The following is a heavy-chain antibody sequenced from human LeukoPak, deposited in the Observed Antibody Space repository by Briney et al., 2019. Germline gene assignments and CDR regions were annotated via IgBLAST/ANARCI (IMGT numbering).Heavy chain of an antibody. CDR1: GFTFSSYG. V-gene: IGHV3-30*18. CDR2: ISYDGSNK. Sequence: PGGSLRLSCAASGFTFSSYGMHWVRQAPSKGLEWVAVISYDGSNKYYADSVKGRITISRDNSKNTLYLQMNSLRAEDTAVYYCAKALRGYSGCDYELWGQGTLVTVSS. CDR3: AKALRGYSGCDYEL. J-gene: IGHJ4*02. D-gene: IGHD5-12*01.